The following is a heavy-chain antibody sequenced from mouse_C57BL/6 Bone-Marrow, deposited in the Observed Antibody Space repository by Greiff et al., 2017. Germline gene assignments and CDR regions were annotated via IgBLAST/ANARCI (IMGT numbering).Heavy chain of an antibody. CDR3: ARESYDGSFAY. J-gene: IGHJ3*01. V-gene: IGHV1-19*01. Sequence: EVQLMESGPVLVKPGASVKMSCKASGYTFTDYYMNWVKQSHGKSLEWIGVINPYNGGTSYNQKFKGKATLTVDKSSSTAYMELNSLTSEDSAVYYCARESYDGSFAYWGQGTLVTVAA. CDR2: INPYNGGT. D-gene: IGHD2-3*01. CDR1: GYTFTDYY.